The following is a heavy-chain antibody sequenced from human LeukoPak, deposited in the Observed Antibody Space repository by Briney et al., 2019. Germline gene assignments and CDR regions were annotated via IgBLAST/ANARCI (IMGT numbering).Heavy chain of an antibody. J-gene: IGHJ6*03. CDR3: ARGGDHYDFWSGSNRDYYMDV. D-gene: IGHD3-3*01. Sequence: SETLSLTCTISGGSISSYYWTWLRQSPETGLEWIGYIHYSRSTSYNPSLKSRVTISLGTSRNQFSLTLSSVTAADTAVYYCARGGDHYDFWSGSNRDYYMDVWGKGTTVTVSS. V-gene: IGHV4-59*01. CDR2: IHYSRST. CDR1: GGSISSYY.